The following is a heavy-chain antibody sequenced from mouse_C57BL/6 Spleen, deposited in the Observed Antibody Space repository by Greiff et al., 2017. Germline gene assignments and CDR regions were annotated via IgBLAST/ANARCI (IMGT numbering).Heavy chain of an antibody. V-gene: IGHV3-6*01. CDR2: ISYDGSN. CDR1: GYSITSGYY. J-gene: IGHJ1*03. CDR3: AMRLLGYFDV. D-gene: IGHD2-3*01. Sequence: DVQLQESGPGLVKPSQSLSLTCSVTGYSITSGYYWNWIRQFPGNKLEWMGYISYDGSNNYNPSLKNRISITRDTSKNQFFLKLNSVTTEDTATYYCAMRLLGYFDVWGTGTTVTVSS.